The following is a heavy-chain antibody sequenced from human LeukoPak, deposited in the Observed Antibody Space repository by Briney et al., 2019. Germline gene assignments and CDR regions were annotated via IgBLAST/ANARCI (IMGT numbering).Heavy chain of an antibody. CDR2: INPNSGGT. CDR1: GYTFTGYY. CDR3: ATYFLDTSARD. V-gene: IGHV1-2*02. D-gene: IGHD3-22*01. Sequence: ASVKVSCKASGYTFTGYYMFWVRQAPGQGLEWMGWINPNSGGTNYAQKFQGRVTMTSDTSISTGYMGLSSLRSDDTAVYYCATYFLDTSARDWGQGTLVTVSS. J-gene: IGHJ4*02.